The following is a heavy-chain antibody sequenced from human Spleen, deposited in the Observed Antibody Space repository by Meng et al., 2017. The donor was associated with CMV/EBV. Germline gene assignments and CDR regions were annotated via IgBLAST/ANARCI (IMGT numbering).Heavy chain of an antibody. D-gene: IGHD3-10*01. Sequence: STSTFSDYDMSWNRQAPGKGLECVSYISSSGAIIYCADSVKGRFTISRDNARNSLYLQMNSLRVEDTAVYYCSRAPTSGMYFRYFNLSGRGTLVTVSS. V-gene: IGHV3-11*01. CDR1: TSTFSDYD. CDR3: SRAPTSGMYFRYFNL. CDR2: ISSSGAII. J-gene: IGHJ2*01.